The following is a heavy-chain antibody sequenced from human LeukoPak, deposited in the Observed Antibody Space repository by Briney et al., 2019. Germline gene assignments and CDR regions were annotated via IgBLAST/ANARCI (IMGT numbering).Heavy chain of an antibody. CDR2: IYTGGSSP. CDR1: GFTFSNYW. J-gene: IGHJ4*02. CDR3: VRGNSGYGNFDY. V-gene: IGHV3-74*01. Sequence: GGSLRLSCAASGFTFSNYWMSWVRQAPGKGLEWVSRIYTGGSSPTYAESLKGRVTISRDNAKNTLYLQVNSLRAEDTAVYYCVRGNSGYGNFDYWGQGTLVTVSS. D-gene: IGHD5-12*01.